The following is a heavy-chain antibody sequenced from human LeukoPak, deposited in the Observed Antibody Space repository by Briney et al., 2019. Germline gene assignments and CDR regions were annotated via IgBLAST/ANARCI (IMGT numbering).Heavy chain of an antibody. D-gene: IGHD2-2*01. Sequence: GGSLRLSCAASGFTFSTSDMHRVRQSPGKGLEWVAFIRFDGSDKYYGDSVKGRFTISRDNFKNTLSLQMNNLRVEDTAVYYCAKAVGDAPFHFWGQGTLVTVSS. CDR3: AKAVGDAPFHF. CDR1: GFTFSTSD. CDR2: IRFDGSDK. V-gene: IGHV3-30*02. J-gene: IGHJ4*02.